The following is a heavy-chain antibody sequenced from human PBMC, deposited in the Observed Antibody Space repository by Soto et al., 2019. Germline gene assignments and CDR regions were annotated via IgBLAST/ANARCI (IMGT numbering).Heavy chain of an antibody. V-gene: IGHV1-18*04. CDR3: ARFWSYSSSSPVRFDP. J-gene: IGHJ5*02. Sequence: GASVKVSCKASGYTFTTYGITWVRQAPGQGLEWMGWISGFNGYTSYAQKLQGRVTMTTDKSTNTAYIELTGLRSDDTAVYYCARFWSYSSSSPVRFDPCXQGSLVPGSS. CDR1: GYTFTTYG. D-gene: IGHD6-13*01. CDR2: ISGFNGYT.